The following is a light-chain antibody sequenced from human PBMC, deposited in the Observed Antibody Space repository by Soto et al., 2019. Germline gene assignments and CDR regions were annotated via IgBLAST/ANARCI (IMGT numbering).Light chain of an antibody. Sequence: DIQMTQSPSSLSASVGDRVTITCRASQSISSYLNWYQQKPGKAPKLLIYAASSLQSGVPSRFSGSGSGTEFTLTISSLQPDDFATYYCQQYMSYSFGQGTKV. CDR2: AAS. V-gene: IGKV1-39*01. CDR3: QQYMSYS. CDR1: QSISSY. J-gene: IGKJ1*01.